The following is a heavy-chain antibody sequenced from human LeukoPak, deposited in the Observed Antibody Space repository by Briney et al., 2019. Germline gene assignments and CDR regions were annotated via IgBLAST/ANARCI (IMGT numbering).Heavy chain of an antibody. V-gene: IGHV4-34*01. Sequence: PSETLSLTCAVYGGSFSGYYWSWIRQPPGKGLEWIGEINHSGSTNYNPSLKSRVTVSVDTSKNQFSLRLSSVTAADTAVYYCARGHVLRFLEWLSDKPYYFDYWGQGTLVTVSS. CDR2: INHSGST. J-gene: IGHJ4*02. CDR3: ARGHVLRFLEWLSDKPYYFDY. D-gene: IGHD3-3*01. CDR1: GGSFSGYY.